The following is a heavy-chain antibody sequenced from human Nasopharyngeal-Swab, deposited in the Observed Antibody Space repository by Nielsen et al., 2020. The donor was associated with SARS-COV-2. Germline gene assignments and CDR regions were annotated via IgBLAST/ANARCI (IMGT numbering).Heavy chain of an antibody. J-gene: IGHJ4*02. V-gene: IGHV1-69*10. CDR1: GGTFTNSA. CDR3: ASEGGYGAYDAPDY. CDR2: IVPALGLP. D-gene: IGHD5-12*01. Sequence: SVQVSCKTSGGTFTNSAISWVRQAPGHGLEWMGGIVPALGLPNYAPKFRGRVTITADRSTTTSYLELSSLSSEDTAIYYCASEGGYGAYDAPDYWGQGTLVTVSS.